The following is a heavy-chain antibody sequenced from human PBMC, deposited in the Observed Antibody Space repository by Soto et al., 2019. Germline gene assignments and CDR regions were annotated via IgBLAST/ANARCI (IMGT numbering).Heavy chain of an antibody. Sequence: QITLKGSGPTLVKPTQTLTLTCTLSGISLSSSGVGLGWIRQTPGKALPWLALIYWNGDKHYNPSLKTRLTITKDTSKNQAVLTMTNVAPVDTATYYCARGLATLPVFAFDIWDQGTVVIVSS. CDR3: ARGLATLPVFAFDI. J-gene: IGHJ3*02. D-gene: IGHD6-6*01. CDR1: GISLSSSGVG. V-gene: IGHV2-5*01. CDR2: IYWNGDK.